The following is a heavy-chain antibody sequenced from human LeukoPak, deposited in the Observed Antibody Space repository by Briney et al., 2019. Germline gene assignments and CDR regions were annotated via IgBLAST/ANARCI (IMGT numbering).Heavy chain of an antibody. Sequence: PSETLSLTCTVSGGSISSYYWSWIRQPPGKGLEWIGYIYYSGSTNYNPSLKSRVTISVDTSKNQFSLKLSSVTAADTAAYYCAREENGMDVWGQGTTVTVSS. CDR3: AREENGMDV. CDR1: GGSISSYY. J-gene: IGHJ6*02. CDR2: IYYSGST. D-gene: IGHD5-24*01. V-gene: IGHV4-59*01.